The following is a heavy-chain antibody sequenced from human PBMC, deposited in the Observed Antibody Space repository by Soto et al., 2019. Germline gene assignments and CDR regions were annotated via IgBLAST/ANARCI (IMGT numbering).Heavy chain of an antibody. CDR3: ARWVEVSLDYFDS. J-gene: IGHJ4*02. CDR2: IYDSGRT. V-gene: IGHV4-31*03. Sequence: PSETLSITCTGSRGSISNGYYCWIFVRHNPGKGLEWIGDIYDSGRTYYNPSLKSRVTISVDTSKNQFSLNLSSVTAADTAVYYCARWVEVSLDYFDSWGQGTPVTVS. CDR1: RGSISNGYYC. D-gene: IGHD2-15*01.